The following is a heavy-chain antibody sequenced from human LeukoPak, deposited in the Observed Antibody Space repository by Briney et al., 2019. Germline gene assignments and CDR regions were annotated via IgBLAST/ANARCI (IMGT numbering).Heavy chain of an antibody. Sequence: GASVKVSCKASGYTFTSYDINWVRQATGQGLEWMGSMNPNSGNTGYAQKFQGRVTMTRNTSISTAYMELSSLRSEDTAVYYCARKYNVRGWYYYYYMDVWGKGTTVTVSS. CDR3: ARKYNVRGWYYYYYMDV. CDR2: MNPNSGNT. CDR1: GYTFTSYD. V-gene: IGHV1-8*01. J-gene: IGHJ6*03. D-gene: IGHD3-10*02.